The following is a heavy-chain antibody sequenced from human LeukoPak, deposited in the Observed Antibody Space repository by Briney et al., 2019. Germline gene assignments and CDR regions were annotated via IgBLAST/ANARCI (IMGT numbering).Heavy chain of an antibody. J-gene: IGHJ5*02. Sequence: SETLSLTCTVSGGSISSYYWSWIRQPPGKGLEWIGYIYYSGSTNYNPSLKSRVTISVDTSKNQFSLKLSSVTAADTAVYYCARHRAITMVRGVTMPIGFDPWGQGTLVTVSS. CDR3: ARHRAITMVRGVTMPIGFDP. CDR2: IYYSGST. V-gene: IGHV4-59*08. D-gene: IGHD3-10*01. CDR1: GGSISSYY.